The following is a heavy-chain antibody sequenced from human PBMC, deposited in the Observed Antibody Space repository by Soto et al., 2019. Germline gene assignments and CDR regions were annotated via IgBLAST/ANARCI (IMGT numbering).Heavy chain of an antibody. CDR1: GGSISSGDYY. V-gene: IGHV4-30-4*01. D-gene: IGHD5-18*01. Sequence: PSETLSLTCTVSGGSISSGDYYWSWIRQPPGKGLEWIGYIYYSGSTYYNPSLKSRVTISVDTSKNQFSLKLSSVTAADTAVYYCASNSYGYIFYGYWGQGTRVTVSS. J-gene: IGHJ4*02. CDR2: IYYSGST. CDR3: ASNSYGYIFYGY.